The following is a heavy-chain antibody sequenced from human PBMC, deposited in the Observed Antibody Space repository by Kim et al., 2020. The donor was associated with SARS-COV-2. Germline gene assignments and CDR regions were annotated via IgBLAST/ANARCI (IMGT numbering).Heavy chain of an antibody. Sequence: SETLSLTCTVSGYSISSGYYWGWIRQPPGKGLEWIGSIYHSGSTYYNPSLKSRVTISVDTSKNQFSLKLSSVTAADTAVYYCAREVGWAGSDFFDYCGQG. D-gene: IGHD3-3*01. J-gene: IGHJ4*02. CDR1: GYSISSGYY. V-gene: IGHV4-38-2*02. CDR3: AREVGWAGSDFFDY. CDR2: IYHSGST.